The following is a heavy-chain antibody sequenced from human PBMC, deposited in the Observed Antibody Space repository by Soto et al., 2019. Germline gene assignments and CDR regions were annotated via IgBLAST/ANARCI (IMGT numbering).Heavy chain of an antibody. CDR3: ANLIAARPWYYYGMDV. CDR2: ISGSGGST. J-gene: IGHJ6*02. D-gene: IGHD6-6*01. Sequence: PGGSLRLSCAASGFTFSSYAMSWVRQAPGKGLEWVSAISGSGGSTYYADSVKGRFTISRDNSKNTLYLQMNSLRAEDTAVYYCANLIAARPWYYYGMDVWGQGTTVTVSS. V-gene: IGHV3-23*01. CDR1: GFTFSSYA.